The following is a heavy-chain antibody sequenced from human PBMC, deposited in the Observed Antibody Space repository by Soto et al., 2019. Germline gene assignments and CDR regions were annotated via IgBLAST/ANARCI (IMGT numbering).Heavy chain of an antibody. J-gene: IGHJ4*02. V-gene: IGHV1-69*13. CDR2: IIPIFGTA. CDR1: GGTFSSYA. Sequence: GASVKVSCKASGGTFSSYAISWVRQAPGQGLEWMGGIIPIFGTANYAQKFQGRVTITADESTSTAYMALSSLRSEDTAVYYCARHLSRGRSGYDSYFDYWGQGTLVTVSS. D-gene: IGHD5-12*01. CDR3: ARHLSRGRSGYDSYFDY.